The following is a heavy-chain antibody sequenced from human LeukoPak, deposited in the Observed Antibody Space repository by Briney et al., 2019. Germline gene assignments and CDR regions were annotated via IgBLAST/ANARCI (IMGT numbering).Heavy chain of an antibody. D-gene: IGHD1-1*01. J-gene: IGHJ2*01. CDR3: ARGGKLAWYFDL. Sequence: GGSLRLSCAASGFTFSSYWMHWVRQAPGKGLVWVSRINTDGSSTSYADSVKGRFTISRDNSKNTLYLQMNSLRAEDTAVYYCARGGKLAWYFDLWGRGTLVTVSS. CDR1: GFTFSSYW. V-gene: IGHV3-74*01. CDR2: INTDGSST.